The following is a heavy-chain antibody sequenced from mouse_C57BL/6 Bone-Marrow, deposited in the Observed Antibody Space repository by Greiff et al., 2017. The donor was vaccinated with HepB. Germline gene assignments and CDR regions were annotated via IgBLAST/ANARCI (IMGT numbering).Heavy chain of an antibody. D-gene: IGHD1-1*01. CDR1: GYTFTSYW. CDR3: ARATVGARGYFDV. Sequence: QVQLQQPGAELVMPGASVKLSCKASGYTFTSYWMHWVKQRPGQGLEWIGEIDPSDSYTNYNQKFKGKSTLTVDKSSSTAYVQLSSLTSEDSAVYYCARATVGARGYFDVWGTGTTVTVSS. J-gene: IGHJ1*03. V-gene: IGHV1-69*01. CDR2: IDPSDSYT.